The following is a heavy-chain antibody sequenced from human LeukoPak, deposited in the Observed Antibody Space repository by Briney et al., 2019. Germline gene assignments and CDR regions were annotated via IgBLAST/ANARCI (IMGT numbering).Heavy chain of an antibody. J-gene: IGHJ4*02. CDR3: AKESYGDYVVDY. D-gene: IGHD4-17*01. V-gene: IGHV3-30*18. CDR2: ISYDGSNK. Sequence: GGSLRLSCAASGFTFSSYGMHWVRQAPGKGLEWVAVISYDGSNKYYADSVKGRFTISRDNSKNTLYLQMNSLRAEDTAVYYCAKESYGDYVVDYWGQGTLVAVSS. CDR1: GFTFSSYG.